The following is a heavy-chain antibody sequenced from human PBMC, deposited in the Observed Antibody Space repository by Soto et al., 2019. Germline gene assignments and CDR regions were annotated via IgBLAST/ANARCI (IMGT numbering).Heavy chain of an antibody. CDR2: ISGSGGST. CDR1: GFTFSSYA. CDR3: GKGGGSSGRGGLPYYYGMDV. V-gene: IGHV3-23*01. Sequence: PGGSLRLSCAASGFTFSSYAMSWVRQAPGKGLEWVSAISGSGGSTYYADSVKGRFTISRDNSKNTLYLQMNSLRAEDTAVYYCGKGGGSSGRGGLPYYYGMDVWGQGTTVTVSS. J-gene: IGHJ6*02. D-gene: IGHD6-13*01.